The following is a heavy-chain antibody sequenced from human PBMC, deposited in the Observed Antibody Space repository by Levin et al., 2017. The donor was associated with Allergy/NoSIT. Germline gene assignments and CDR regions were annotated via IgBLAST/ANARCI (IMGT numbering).Heavy chain of an antibody. D-gene: IGHD3/OR15-3a*01. CDR3: ARDGTFLWTANKPDAFDI. CDR2: IYYSGST. Sequence: GSLRLSCTVSGGSISSSGYYWGWIRQPPGKGLEWIGSIYYSGSTYYNPSLKSRLTISVDTSKNQFSLNLISVTAADTAVYYCARDGTFLWTANKPDAFDIWGQGTMVTVSS. J-gene: IGHJ3*02. CDR1: GGSISSSGYY. V-gene: IGHV4-39*07.